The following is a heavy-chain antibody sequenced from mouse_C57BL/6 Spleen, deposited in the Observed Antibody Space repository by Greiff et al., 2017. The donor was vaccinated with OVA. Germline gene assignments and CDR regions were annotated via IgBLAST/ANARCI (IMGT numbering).Heavy chain of an antibody. CDR3: ARSRDGWY. J-gene: IGHJ4*01. D-gene: IGHD2-3*01. V-gene: IGHV1-26*01. CDR2: INPNNGGT. CDR1: GYTFTDYY. Sequence: EVQLQQSGPELVKPGASVKISCKASGYTFTDYYMNWVKQSHGKSLEWIGDINPNNGGTSYNQKFKGKATLTVDKSSSTAYMELRSLTSEDSAVYYCARSRDGWYWGQGTSVTVSS.